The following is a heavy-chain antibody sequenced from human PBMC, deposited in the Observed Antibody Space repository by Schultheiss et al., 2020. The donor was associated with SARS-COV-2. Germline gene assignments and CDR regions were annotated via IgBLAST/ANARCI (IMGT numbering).Heavy chain of an antibody. D-gene: IGHD3-22*01. CDR3: ARGRAYYYDSSAPYYFDY. CDR2: INHSGST. V-gene: IGHV4-39*07. Sequence: SQTLSLTCTVSGGSISSSSYYWSWIRQPPGKGLEWIGEINHSGSTNYNPSLKSRVTISVDTSKNQFSLKLSSVTAADTAVYYCARGRAYYYDSSAPYYFDYWGQGTLVTVSS. CDR1: GGSISSSSYY. J-gene: IGHJ4*02.